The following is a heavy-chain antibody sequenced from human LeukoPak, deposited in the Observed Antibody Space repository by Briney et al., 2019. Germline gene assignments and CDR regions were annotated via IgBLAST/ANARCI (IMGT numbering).Heavy chain of an antibody. D-gene: IGHD5-18*01. J-gene: IGHJ3*02. CDR1: GFTFSKYW. CDR3: ASEGYVAPGAFDI. V-gene: IGHV3-7*01. Sequence: PGGSLRLSCVVSGFTFSKYWMSWVRQAPGKGLEWVANIRQDGSQKYYVDSVKGRFTISRDNAKNSLYLQMNSLRAEDTAVYYCASEGYVAPGAFDIWGQGTMVTVSS. CDR2: IRQDGSQK.